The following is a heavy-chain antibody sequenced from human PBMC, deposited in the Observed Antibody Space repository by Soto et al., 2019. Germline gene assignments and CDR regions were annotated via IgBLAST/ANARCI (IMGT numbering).Heavy chain of an antibody. D-gene: IGHD1-26*01. CDR1: GVSISSSSYC. CDR3: ARVGGSYSSNWFDP. J-gene: IGHJ5*02. Sequence: QLQLQESGPGLVKPSETLSLTCTVSGVSISSSSYCWGWIRQPPGTGLEWIGSIYYSGGTYYNPSPKSRVTIAVDTSKNQFSLKLSSVTAADTAVYYCARVGGSYSSNWFDPWGQGTLVTVSS. V-gene: IGHV4-39*01. CDR2: IYYSGGT.